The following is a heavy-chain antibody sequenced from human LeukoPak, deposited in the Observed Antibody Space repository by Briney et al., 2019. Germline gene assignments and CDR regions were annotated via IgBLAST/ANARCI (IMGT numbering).Heavy chain of an antibody. CDR2: IGGSIDNT. D-gene: IGHD3-22*01. V-gene: IGHV3-23*01. J-gene: IGHJ4*02. CDR3: AKDIPHNYYDSSGYHMPSGDY. Sequence: PGGSLSLSCAVSGFTFSIYTMTGVRQAPGMGREWVSAIGGSIDNTYYADSVKGRFTISRDNSKNTLYLQMNSLRAEDTAVYYCAKDIPHNYYDSSGYHMPSGDYWGQGTLVTVSS. CDR1: GFTFSIYT.